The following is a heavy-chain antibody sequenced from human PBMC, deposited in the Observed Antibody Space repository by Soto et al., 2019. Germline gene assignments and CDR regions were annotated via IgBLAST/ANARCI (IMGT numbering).Heavy chain of an antibody. Sequence: QITLNESGPTQVKPRQTLTLTCTFSGFSLTTSGVGVGWIRQSPGKAPEWLALIYWAYDKRSSPSLKSRLTITKDTSKNQVVLTMADLDPADTATYYCAHRVLRTVFGLVTTTAIYFDFWGQGTPVAVSS. CDR1: GFSLTTSGVG. CDR2: IYWAYDK. CDR3: AHRVLRTVFGLVTTTAIYFDF. J-gene: IGHJ4*02. D-gene: IGHD3-3*01. V-gene: IGHV2-5*02.